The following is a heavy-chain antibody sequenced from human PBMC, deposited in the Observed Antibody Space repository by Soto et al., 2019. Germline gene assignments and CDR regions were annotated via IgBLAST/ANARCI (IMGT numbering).Heavy chain of an antibody. V-gene: IGHV3-30*18. Sequence: VHRVESGGGVVQPGKDLRLSCETSGFTFKFYGMHCVRQAPGKGLECGAVISHDGNTHYYADSVKGRFTISRDNSKNTQYHLMNSLRLDDSSTYYCAKDRGGACPDNICYLGAEYWGQGALVTVSS. CDR1: GFTFKFYG. CDR3: AKDRGGACPDNICYLGAEY. D-gene: IGHD2-21*02. CDR2: ISHDGNTH. J-gene: IGHJ4*02.